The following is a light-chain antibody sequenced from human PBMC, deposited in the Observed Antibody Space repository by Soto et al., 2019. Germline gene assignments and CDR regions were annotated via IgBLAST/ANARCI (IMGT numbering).Light chain of an antibody. CDR2: GAS. V-gene: IGKV3-15*01. CDR1: QSVSSN. Sequence: EKVMTQFPATLSVSPGERATLSCRASQSVSSNLAWYQQKPGQAPRLLISGASTRATGIPARFSGSGSGTEFTLTISSLQSEDFAVYYCQQYDKWPLTFGGGTKVEIK. CDR3: QQYDKWPLT. J-gene: IGKJ4*01.